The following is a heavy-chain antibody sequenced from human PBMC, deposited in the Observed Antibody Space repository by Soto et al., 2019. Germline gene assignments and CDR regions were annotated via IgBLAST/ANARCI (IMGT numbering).Heavy chain of an antibody. D-gene: IGHD3-9*01. CDR2: IVVGSRNT. Sequence: SVKVSCKASGFTFTSSAMQWVRQARGQRLEWKRWIVVGSRNTNYAQKFQERVTITRDMSTSTAYMELSRLRSEDTAVYYCAADLSAYDILTGYERARSWFDPWG. V-gene: IGHV1-58*02. CDR1: GFTFTSSA. CDR3: AADLSAYDILTGYERARSWFDP. J-gene: IGHJ5*02.